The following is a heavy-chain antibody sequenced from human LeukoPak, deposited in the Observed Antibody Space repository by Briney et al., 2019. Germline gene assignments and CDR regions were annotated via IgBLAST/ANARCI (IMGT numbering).Heavy chain of an antibody. CDR1: GFTFSNAW. D-gene: IGHD6-19*01. J-gene: IGHJ3*02. V-gene: IGHV3-15*01. CDR3: TTDALEQWLVEGLDI. CDR2: NKSKTDGGTT. Sequence: GGSLRLSCAASGFTFSNAWMSWVRQAPGKGLEWVGRNKSKTDGGTTDYAAPVKGRFTISRDDSKNTLYLQMNSLKTEDTAVYYCTTDALEQWLVEGLDIWGQGTMVTVSS.